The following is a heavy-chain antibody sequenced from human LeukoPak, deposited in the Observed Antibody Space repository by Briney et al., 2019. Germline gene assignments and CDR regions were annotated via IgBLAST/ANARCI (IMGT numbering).Heavy chain of an antibody. D-gene: IGHD3-22*01. CDR1: GGTFSSYA. Sequence: GASVKVSCKASGGTFSSYAISWVRQAPGQGLEWMGGIIPIFGTANYAQKFQGRVTITADKSTSTAYMELSSLRSEDTAVYYCVTTYYYDSSGYYFNAFGIWGQGTMVTVSS. CDR2: IIPIFGTA. V-gene: IGHV1-69*06. J-gene: IGHJ3*02. CDR3: VTTYYYDSSGYYFNAFGI.